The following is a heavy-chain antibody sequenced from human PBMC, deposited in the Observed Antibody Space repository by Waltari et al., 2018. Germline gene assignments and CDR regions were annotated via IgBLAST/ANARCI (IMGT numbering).Heavy chain of an antibody. D-gene: IGHD3-22*01. CDR3: AREVYDSSGYYSNWLDP. V-gene: IGHV3-53*02. J-gene: IGHJ5*02. Sequence: EVQLVETGGGLIQPGGSLRLSCAASGFTVSSNYMSWVRQAPGKGLEWVSVIYSGGSTYYADSVKGRFTISRDNSKNTLYLQMNSLRAEDTAVYYCAREVYDSSGYYSNWLDPWGQGTLVTVSS. CDR2: IYSGGST. CDR1: GFTVSSNY.